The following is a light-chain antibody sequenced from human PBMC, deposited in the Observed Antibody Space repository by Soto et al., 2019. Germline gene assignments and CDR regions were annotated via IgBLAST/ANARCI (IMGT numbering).Light chain of an antibody. Sequence: EIVLTQSPGTLSLSPGERATLSCRASQSISSSYLAWYQQKPGQAPRLLIYGASRRATGIQDRFSGRESGTDFTLTITTLEPEDSAVYFCKQYASSPYTFGQGTKVDI. CDR3: KQYASSPYT. J-gene: IGKJ2*01. CDR2: GAS. V-gene: IGKV3-20*01. CDR1: QSISSSY.